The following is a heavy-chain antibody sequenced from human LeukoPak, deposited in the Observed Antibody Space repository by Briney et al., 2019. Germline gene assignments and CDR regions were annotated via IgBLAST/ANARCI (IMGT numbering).Heavy chain of an antibody. CDR2: IIPILGIA. CDR1: GGTFSSYA. CDR3: ARDPAHKKTTVGGDY. D-gene: IGHD4-23*01. Sequence: ASVKVSCKASGGTFSSYAISWVRQAPGQGLEWMGRIIPILGIANYAQKFQGRVTITADKSTSTAYMELSSLRSEDTAVYYCARDPAHKKTTVGGDYWGQGTLVTVSS. V-gene: IGHV1-69*04. J-gene: IGHJ4*02.